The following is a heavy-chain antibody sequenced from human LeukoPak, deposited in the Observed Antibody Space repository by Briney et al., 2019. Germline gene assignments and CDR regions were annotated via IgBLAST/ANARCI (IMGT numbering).Heavy chain of an antibody. CDR2: ISYDGSNK. V-gene: IGHV3-30-3*01. J-gene: IGHJ3*02. Sequence: PGGSLRLSCAASGFTFSSYAMHWVRQAPGKGLEWVGVISYDGSNKYYADSVKGRFTISRDNSKNTLYLQMNSLRAEDTAVYYCARGGDAFDIWGQGTMVTVSS. CDR1: GFTFSSYA. CDR3: ARGGDAFDI.